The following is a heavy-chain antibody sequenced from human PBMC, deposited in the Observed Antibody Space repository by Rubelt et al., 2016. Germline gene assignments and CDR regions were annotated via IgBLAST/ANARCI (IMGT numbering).Heavy chain of an antibody. V-gene: IGHV4-31*03. CDR2: IYYTGST. J-gene: IGHJ6*02. CDR1: GGSISSGGFY. CDR3: ASGTLDYWNYNPPYYAMDV. D-gene: IGHD3-10*01. Sequence: QLQLQESGPGLVTPSETLSLSCTVSGGSISSGGFYWSWVRQHSGKGLEWIGYIYYTGSTLYNPSLKSRVTISADTSEKQFSLRLTSVTAADTAVYYCASGTLDYWNYNPPYYAMDVWGQGIAVTVSS.